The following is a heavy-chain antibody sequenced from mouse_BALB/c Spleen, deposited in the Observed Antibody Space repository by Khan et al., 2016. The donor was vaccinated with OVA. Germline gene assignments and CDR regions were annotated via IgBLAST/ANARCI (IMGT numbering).Heavy chain of an antibody. CDR2: ISYSGNT. J-gene: IGHJ2*01. V-gene: IGHV3-2*02. Sequence: EVQLVESGPGLVKPSQSLSLTCTVTGYSITSDYAWNWIRQFPGNKLEWMGFISYSGNTNYNPSLKSRISINRDTSKNQFFLQLNAVTTEDTATYYCARVYGGYFDYWGQGTTLTVSS. D-gene: IGHD1-1*01. CDR3: ARVYGGYFDY. CDR1: GYSITSDYA.